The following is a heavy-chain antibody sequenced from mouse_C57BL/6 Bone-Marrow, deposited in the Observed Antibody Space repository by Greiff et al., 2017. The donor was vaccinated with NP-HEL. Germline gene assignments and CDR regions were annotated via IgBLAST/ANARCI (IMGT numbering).Heavy chain of an antibody. J-gene: IGHJ2*01. CDR2: INPNNGGT. V-gene: IGHV1-26*01. Sequence: EVQLQQSGPELVKPGASVKISCKASGYTFTDYYMNWVKQSHGKSLEWIGDINPNNGGTSYNQKFKGKATLTVDKSSSTAYMELRSLTSEDSAVYYCARAPITTVVAEYWGQGTTLTVSS. D-gene: IGHD1-1*01. CDR1: GYTFTDYY. CDR3: ARAPITTVVAEY.